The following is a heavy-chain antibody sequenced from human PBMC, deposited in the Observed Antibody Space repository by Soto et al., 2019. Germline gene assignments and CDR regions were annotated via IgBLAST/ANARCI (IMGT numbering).Heavy chain of an antibody. CDR2: IKADGSEK. Sequence: EMQLVESGGGLVQPGGSLRLSCAASGFTLSDSWMNWVRQAPGKGLEWVANIKADGSEKYYVDSVKGRFNISRDNAKNSLYLQMDRMRAEDTAVSYCARTGGVMEQITGWGKGNMVTVSS. V-gene: IGHV3-7*05. CDR1: GFTLSDSW. J-gene: IGHJ4*02. D-gene: IGHD3-16*01. CDR3: ARTGGVMEQITG.